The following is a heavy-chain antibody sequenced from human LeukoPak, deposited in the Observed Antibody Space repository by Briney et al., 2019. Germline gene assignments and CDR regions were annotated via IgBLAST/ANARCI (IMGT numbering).Heavy chain of an antibody. CDR1: GDSVSNNIAT. CDR2: TYYRSRWGN. Sequence: SQTHSLTCAISGDSVSNNIATWNWIRQSPSRGLEWLGRTYYRSRWGNDYAISVKSRITINPDTSKNQFSLQLNSVTPEDMAVYYCARVPVGHNNWFDSWGQGTLVTVSS. J-gene: IGHJ5*01. CDR3: ARVPVGHNNWFDS. V-gene: IGHV6-1*01. D-gene: IGHD3/OR15-3a*01.